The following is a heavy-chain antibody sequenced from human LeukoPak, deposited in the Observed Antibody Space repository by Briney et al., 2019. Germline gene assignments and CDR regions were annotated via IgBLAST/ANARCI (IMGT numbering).Heavy chain of an antibody. CDR1: GYTFTGYY. V-gene: IGHV1-2*02. CDR2: INPNSGGT. J-gene: IGHJ4*02. CDR3: ASENYDYVWGSYRLFDY. D-gene: IGHD3-16*02. Sequence: ASVKVPCKASGYTFTGYYMHWVRQAPGQGLEWMGWINPNSGGTNYAQKFQGRVTMTRDTSISTAYMELSRLRSDDTAVYYCASENYDYVWGSYRLFDYWGQGTLVTVSS.